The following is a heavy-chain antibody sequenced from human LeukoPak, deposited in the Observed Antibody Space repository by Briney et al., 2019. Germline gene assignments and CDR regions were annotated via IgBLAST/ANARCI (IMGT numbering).Heavy chain of an antibody. CDR1: GFPVSSSY. CDR2: IYGGGST. Sequence: GGPLRLSCAVSGFPVSSSYMSWVRQAPGKGLEWVSVIYGGGSTYYADSVKGRFTISRDNPKNTLYLQMNSLRAEDTAVYYCARVWFGELFFDYWGQGTLVTVSS. V-gene: IGHV3-53*01. CDR3: ARVWFGELFFDY. D-gene: IGHD3-10*01. J-gene: IGHJ4*02.